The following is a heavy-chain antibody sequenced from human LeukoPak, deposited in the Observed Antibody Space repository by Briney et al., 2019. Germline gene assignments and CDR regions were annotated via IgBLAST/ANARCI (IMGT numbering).Heavy chain of an antibody. V-gene: IGHV4-39*01. CDR3: ARTTVTFFFDY. D-gene: IGHD4-17*01. J-gene: IGHJ4*02. Sequence: SETLSLTCTVSGGSISSSSYYWGWIRQPPGKGLEWIGSIYYSGSTYYNPSLKSRVTISVDTSKNQFSLKLSSVTAADTAVYYCARTTVTFFFDYWGQGTLVTVSS. CDR1: GGSISSSSYY. CDR2: IYYSGST.